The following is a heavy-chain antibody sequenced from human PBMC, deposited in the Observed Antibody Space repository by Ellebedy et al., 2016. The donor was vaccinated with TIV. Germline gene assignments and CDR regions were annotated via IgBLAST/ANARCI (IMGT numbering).Heavy chain of an antibody. CDR3: ARVVQLWEPFDY. D-gene: IGHD5-18*01. J-gene: IGHJ4*02. V-gene: IGHV1-3*01. CDR1: GYTFTSYA. CDR2: INAGNGNT. Sequence: AASVKVSCKASGYTFTSYAMHWVRQATGQRLEWMGWINAGNGNTKYSQKFQGRVTITRDTSASTAYMELSSLRSEDTAVYYCARVVQLWEPFDYWGQGTLVTVSS.